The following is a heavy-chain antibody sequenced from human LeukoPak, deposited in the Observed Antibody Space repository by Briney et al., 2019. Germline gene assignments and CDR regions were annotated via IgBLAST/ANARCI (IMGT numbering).Heavy chain of an antibody. CDR2: ISSSGSTI. CDR1: GFPYSSYE. V-gene: IGHV3-48*03. J-gene: IGHJ3*02. D-gene: IGHD4-11*01. CDR3: ARGIHSRRSAFDI. Sequence: GGSLRLSCAASGFPYSSYEKNWVRQAPGKGLEWVSYISSSGSTIYYADSVKGRFTISRDNAKNSLYLQMNSLRAEDTAVYYCARGIHSRRSAFDIWGHGTMVTVSS.